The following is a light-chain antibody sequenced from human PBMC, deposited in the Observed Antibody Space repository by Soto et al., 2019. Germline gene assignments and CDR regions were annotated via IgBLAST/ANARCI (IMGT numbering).Light chain of an antibody. CDR1: QSISSW. Sequence: DIQMTQSPSTLSASVGDRVTITCRASQSISSWLAWYQQKPGKAPKLVIYDGSSLESGVPSRFSGSGSGTEFTLTISSLQPDDFATYYRQHYKTYSRTFGQGTKVDIK. J-gene: IGKJ1*01. CDR2: DGS. V-gene: IGKV1-5*01. CDR3: QHYKTYSRT.